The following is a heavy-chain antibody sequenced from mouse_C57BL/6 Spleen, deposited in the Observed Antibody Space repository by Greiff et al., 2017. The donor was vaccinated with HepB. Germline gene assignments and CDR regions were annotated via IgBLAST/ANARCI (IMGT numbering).Heavy chain of an antibody. D-gene: IGHD1-1*01. CDR3: ARDYGSSYKYFDV. CDR2: INPGSGGT. Sequence: VKLMESGAELVRPGTSVKVSCKASGYAFTNYLIEWVKQRPGQGLEWIGVINPGSGGTNYNEKFKGKATLTADKSSSTAYMQLSSLTSEDSAVDFCARDYGSSYKYFDVWGTGTTVTVSS. CDR1: GYAFTNYL. V-gene: IGHV1-54*01. J-gene: IGHJ1*03.